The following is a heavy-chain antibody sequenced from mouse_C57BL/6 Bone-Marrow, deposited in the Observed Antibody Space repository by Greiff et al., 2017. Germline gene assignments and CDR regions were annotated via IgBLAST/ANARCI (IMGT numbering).Heavy chain of an antibody. Sequence: EVHLVESGGDLVKPGGSLKLSCAASGFTFSSYGMSWVRQTPDKRLEWVATISSGGSYTYYPDSVKGRFTISRDNAKNTLYLQMSSLKSEDTAMYYCARRGVVAHDYWGQGTTLTVSS. D-gene: IGHD1-1*01. CDR1: GFTFSSYG. J-gene: IGHJ2*01. CDR2: ISSGGSYT. CDR3: ARRGVVAHDY. V-gene: IGHV5-6*01.